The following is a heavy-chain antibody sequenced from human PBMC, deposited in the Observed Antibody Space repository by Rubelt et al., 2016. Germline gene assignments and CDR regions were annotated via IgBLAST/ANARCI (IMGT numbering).Heavy chain of an antibody. D-gene: IGHD6-19*01. Sequence: QVQLQQWGAGLLKPSETLSLTCAVYGGSFSGYYWSWIRQPPGKGLEWIGEINHSGSTNYNPSLKSRVTISVDTSKNQFSLKLSSVTAADTAVYYCASQGYSSGWSAEYFQHWGQGTLVTVSS. CDR3: ASQGYSSGWSAEYFQH. CDR2: INHSGST. CDR1: GGSFSGYY. J-gene: IGHJ1*01. V-gene: IGHV4-34*01.